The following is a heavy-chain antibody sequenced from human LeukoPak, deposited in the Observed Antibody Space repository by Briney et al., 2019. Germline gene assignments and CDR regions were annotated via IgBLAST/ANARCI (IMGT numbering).Heavy chain of an antibody. CDR3: AGYCSSTSCYLVDI. CDR1: GGSISSGGYY. J-gene: IGHJ3*02. CDR2: IYYSGST. D-gene: IGHD2-2*01. V-gene: IGHV4-39*01. Sequence: SETLSLTCTVSGGSISSGGYYWSWIRQHPGKGLEWIGSIYYSGSTYYNPSLKSRVTISVDTSKNQFSLKLSSVTAADTAVYYCAGYCSSTSCYLVDIWGQGTMVTVSS.